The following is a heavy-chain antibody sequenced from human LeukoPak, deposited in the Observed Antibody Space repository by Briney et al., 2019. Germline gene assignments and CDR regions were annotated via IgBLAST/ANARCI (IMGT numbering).Heavy chain of an antibody. D-gene: IGHD3-22*01. CDR3: ARLLNSSDDSRTMSSKRDNWFDP. J-gene: IGHJ5*02. Sequence: PSETLSLTCTASGGSISSSSHYWGWIRQPPGKGLEWIGSIYYSGSTYYNPSLKSRVTISVDTSKNQFSLKLSSVTAADTAVYYCARLLNSSDDSRTMSSKRDNWFDPWGQGTLVTVSS. CDR1: GGSISSSSHY. V-gene: IGHV4-39*07. CDR2: IYYSGST.